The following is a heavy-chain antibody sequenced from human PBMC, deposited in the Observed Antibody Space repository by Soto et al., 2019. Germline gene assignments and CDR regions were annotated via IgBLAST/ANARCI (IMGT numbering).Heavy chain of an antibody. CDR1: GGTFSSYT. Sequence: QVQLVQSGAEVKKPGSSVKVSCKASGGTFSSYTISWVRQAPGQGLEWMGRIIPIRGIATYAPKFQGRVTITADKSTSTAYMELSSLRSEDTAVYYCARWGDYGDYDMWGQGTLVTVSS. CDR3: ARWGDYGDYDM. CDR2: IIPIRGIA. J-gene: IGHJ4*02. D-gene: IGHD4-17*01. V-gene: IGHV1-69*02.